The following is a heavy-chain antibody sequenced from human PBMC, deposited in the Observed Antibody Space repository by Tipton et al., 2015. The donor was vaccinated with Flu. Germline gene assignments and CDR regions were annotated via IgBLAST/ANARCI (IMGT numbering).Heavy chain of an antibody. Sequence: SLRLSCAASGFTFSSSWMYWVRQAPGKGLVWVSRIDSDGSSTTYADSVKGRFTISRDNAKNTLYLQMNSLRAEDTAVYYCARATGYSCGLNWGRDWYFDLWGRGTLVTVSS. J-gene: IGHJ2*01. CDR2: IDSDGSST. D-gene: IGHD5-18*01. CDR1: GFTFSSSW. V-gene: IGHV3-74*01. CDR3: ARATGYSCGLNWGRDWYFDL.